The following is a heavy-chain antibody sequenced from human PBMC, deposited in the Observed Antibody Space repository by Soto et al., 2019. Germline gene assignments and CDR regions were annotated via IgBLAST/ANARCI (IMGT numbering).Heavy chain of an antibody. V-gene: IGHV3-23*01. CDR3: ARRGRTLPHYSYYMDV. J-gene: IGHJ6*03. CDR2: ISNSGSNR. Sequence: EVQLLEYGGGLVQPGGSLRLSCAASGFTFSNYVMSWVRQAPGKGLEWVSSISNSGSNRYYVESVKGRVTISRDNSNNTLYLQMNSLRAEDTALYYCARRGRTLPHYSYYMDVWGKGTTVTVSS. CDR1: GFTFSNYV.